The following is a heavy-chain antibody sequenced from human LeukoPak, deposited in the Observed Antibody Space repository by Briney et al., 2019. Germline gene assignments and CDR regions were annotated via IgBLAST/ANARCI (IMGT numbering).Heavy chain of an antibody. J-gene: IGHJ4*02. CDR2: IKQDGSEK. CDR3: ARGLHSFDY. CDR1: GFTLSNYW. V-gene: IGHV3-7*01. Sequence: GGSLRLSCAASGFTLSNYWMSWVRQAPGKGLEWVANIKQDGSEKYYEDSVKGRFTISRDNAKNSLYLQINSLGAEDTAVYYCARGLHSFDYWGQGTLVTVSS.